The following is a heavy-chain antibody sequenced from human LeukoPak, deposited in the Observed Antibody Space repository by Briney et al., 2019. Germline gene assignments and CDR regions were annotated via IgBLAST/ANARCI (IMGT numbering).Heavy chain of an antibody. CDR3: ARQPTGHPNWFDP. V-gene: IGHV4-39*01. CDR2: IHYNGNN. Sequence: SETLSLTCTVSGGSISIRSYSWAWIRQSPGKGLEWIGVIHYNGNNYYNPSLKNRVTISVDTSRMQFSLKLTSLTAADTAVYYCARQPTGHPNWFDPWGQGTLVTVSS. D-gene: IGHD2-8*02. CDR1: GGSISIRSYS. J-gene: IGHJ5*02.